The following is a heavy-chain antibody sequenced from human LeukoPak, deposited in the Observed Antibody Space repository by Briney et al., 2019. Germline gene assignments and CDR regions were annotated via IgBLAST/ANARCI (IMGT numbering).Heavy chain of an antibody. CDR1: GFTVSSNY. V-gene: IGHV3-53*05. CDR3: ARVSSDTGFWSGSVYYFDY. CDR2: IYSGGST. J-gene: IGHJ4*02. Sequence: GGSLRLSCAASGFTVSSNYMSWVRQAPGKGLEWVSVIYSGGSTYYADSVKGRFTISRDNSKNTLYLQMNSLRAEDTAVYYSARVSSDTGFWSGSVYYFDYWGQGTLVTVSS. D-gene: IGHD3-3*01.